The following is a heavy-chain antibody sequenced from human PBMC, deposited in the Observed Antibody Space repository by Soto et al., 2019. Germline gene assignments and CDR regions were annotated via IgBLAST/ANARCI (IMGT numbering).Heavy chain of an antibody. CDR3: AKKVPAALRLYYFFGLDV. D-gene: IGHD2-15*01. J-gene: IGHJ6*02. V-gene: IGHV4-4*02. Sequence: PSETLSLTCAVSGASISSDNRWTWVRQPPGEGLEWIGDISQSGTTKYNPSLASRVTISVDKSKNQFSLRLTSMTAADTAVYYCAKKVPAALRLYYFFGLDVWGQGTTVTVSS. CDR2: ISQSGTT. CDR1: GASISSDNR.